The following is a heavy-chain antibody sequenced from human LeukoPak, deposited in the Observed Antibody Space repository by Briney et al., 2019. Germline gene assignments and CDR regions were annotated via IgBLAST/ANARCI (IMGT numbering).Heavy chain of an antibody. CDR3: ASTPDYKLSYYYGMDV. J-gene: IGHJ6*02. Sequence: GASVKVSCKASGYTFTGYYIHWVRQAPGQGLEWMGWINPNSGGTNYAQKFQGRVTMTRDTSISTAYMELSRLRSDDTAVYYCASTPDYKLSYYYGMDVWGQGTTVTVSS. D-gene: IGHD4-11*01. CDR2: INPNSGGT. CDR1: GYTFTGYY. V-gene: IGHV1-2*02.